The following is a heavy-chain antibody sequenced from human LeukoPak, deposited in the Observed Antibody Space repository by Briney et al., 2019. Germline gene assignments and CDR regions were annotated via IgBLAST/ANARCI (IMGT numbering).Heavy chain of an antibody. V-gene: IGHV4-34*01. CDR2: INHSGST. CDR1: GGSFSGYY. J-gene: IGHJ4*02. D-gene: IGHD3-9*01. CDR3: ARRRGYDILTGYYRRYYFDY. Sequence: PSETLSLTCAVYGGSFSGYYWSWIRQPPGKGLEWIGEINHSGSTNYNPSLKSRVTISVDTSKNQFSLKLSSVTAADTAVYYCARRRGYDILTGYYRRYYFDYWGQGTLVTVSS.